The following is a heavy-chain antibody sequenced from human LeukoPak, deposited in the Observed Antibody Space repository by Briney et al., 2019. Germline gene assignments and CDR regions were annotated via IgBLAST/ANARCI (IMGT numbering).Heavy chain of an antibody. D-gene: IGHD3-10*01. J-gene: IGHJ4*02. V-gene: IGHV3-74*03. CDR2: TNPDWSTT. Sequence: PGGALRLACAASGFTFSGDCRHWVRQAPGKGLVWVSRTNPDWSTTTYADSVKGRVTISRDNAKNTLYLQMNSLRAEDTALYYCARETPRGGRYYFDYWGQGALVTVSS. CDR3: ARETPRGGRYYFDY. CDR1: GFTFSGDC.